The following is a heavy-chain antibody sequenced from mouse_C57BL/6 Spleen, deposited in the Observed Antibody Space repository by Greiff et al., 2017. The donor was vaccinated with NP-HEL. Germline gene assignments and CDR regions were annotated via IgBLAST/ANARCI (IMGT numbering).Heavy chain of an antibody. CDR1: GYTFTDYN. V-gene: IGHV1-22*01. CDR2: INPNNGGT. D-gene: IGHD2-10*01. Sequence: EVQLQQSGPELVKPGASVKMSCKASGYTFTDYNMHWVKQSHGKSLEWIGYINPNNGGTSYNQKFKGKATLTVNTSSSTAYMELRSLTSEDSAVYYCARGAYYGNYVGYWGQGTTLTVSS. CDR3: ARGAYYGNYVGY. J-gene: IGHJ2*01.